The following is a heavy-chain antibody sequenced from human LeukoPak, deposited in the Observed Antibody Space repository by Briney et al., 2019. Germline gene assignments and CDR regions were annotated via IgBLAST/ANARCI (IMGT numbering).Heavy chain of an antibody. Sequence: SETLSLTCTVSGGSISRSSYYWGWIRQPPGKGLEWIGSIFYSGSTYYNPSLKSRVTISVDTSKNQFSLKLSSVTAADTGVYYCARGLGAVAGRIYDGFDMWGQGTMVTVSS. CDR2: IFYSGST. CDR3: ARGLGAVAGRIYDGFDM. D-gene: IGHD6-19*01. V-gene: IGHV4-39*07. CDR1: GGSISRSSYY. J-gene: IGHJ3*02.